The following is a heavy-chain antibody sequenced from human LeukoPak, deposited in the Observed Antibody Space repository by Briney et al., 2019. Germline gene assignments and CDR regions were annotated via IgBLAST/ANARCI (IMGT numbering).Heavy chain of an antibody. Sequence: GGSLRLSCAASGFTFSSYAMSWVRQAPGKGLEWVSAISGSSISTFYADSVKGRFTISRDNSKNTLYLQMNSLRAEDTAVYYCAKYKVGATFYFDYRGQGALVTVSS. V-gene: IGHV3-23*01. D-gene: IGHD1-26*01. J-gene: IGHJ4*02. CDR1: GFTFSSYA. CDR2: ISGSSIST. CDR3: AKYKVGATFYFDY.